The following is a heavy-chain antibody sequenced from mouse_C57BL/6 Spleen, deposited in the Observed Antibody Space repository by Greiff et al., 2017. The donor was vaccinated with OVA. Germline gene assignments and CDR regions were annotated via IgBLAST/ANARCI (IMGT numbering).Heavy chain of an antibody. Sequence: QVQLQQPGAELVKPGASVKLSCKASGYTFTSYWMHWVKQRPGQGLGWIGMFLPNSGSTNYNEKFKSKATLTVDKSSGTAYMQLSSLTSEDAAVYYCARDVVGFDDWGQGTTLTVSS. J-gene: IGHJ2*01. CDR2: FLPNSGST. CDR3: ARDVVGFDD. CDR1: GYTFTSYW. V-gene: IGHV1-64*01.